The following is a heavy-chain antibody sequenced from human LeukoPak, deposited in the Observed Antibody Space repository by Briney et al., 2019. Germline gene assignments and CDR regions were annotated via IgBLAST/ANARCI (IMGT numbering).Heavy chain of an antibody. CDR3: AKDIGRGITIFGVAYDY. J-gene: IGHJ4*02. V-gene: IGHV3-9*01. D-gene: IGHD3-3*01. CDR2: ISWNSGSI. CDR1: GFTFDDYA. Sequence: GRSLRLSCAASGFTFDDYAMHWVRQAPGKGLEWVSGISWNSGSIGYADSVKGRFTISRDNAKNSLYLQMNSLRAEDTALYCCAKDIGRGITIFGVAYDYWGQGTLVTVSS.